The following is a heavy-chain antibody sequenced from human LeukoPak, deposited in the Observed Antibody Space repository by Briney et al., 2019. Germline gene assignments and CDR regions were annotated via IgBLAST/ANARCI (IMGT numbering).Heavy chain of an antibody. V-gene: IGHV3-66*02. D-gene: IGHD4-17*01. Sequence: GGSLRLVRAPSGFTVSSNYMRWARQAPGEGLEWVSAIYSGGSTYYADSVKGRFTITRDNTKTTMYLKMNSLRDEDTAVYYCARVYGDYTVDPQDTFDIWGQGTMVTVSS. CDR2: IYSGGST. CDR3: ARVYGDYTVDPQDTFDI. J-gene: IGHJ3*02. CDR1: GFTVSSNY.